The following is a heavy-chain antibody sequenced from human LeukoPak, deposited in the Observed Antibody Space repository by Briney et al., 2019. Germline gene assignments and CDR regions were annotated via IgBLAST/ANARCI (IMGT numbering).Heavy chain of an antibody. CDR2: IYSGGST. CDR3: ATGVAAYYYFDY. D-gene: IGHD6-13*01. V-gene: IGHV3-53*01. Sequence: GGSLRLSCAASGFTVSSNYMSWVRQAPGKGLEWVSVIYSGGSTYYADSVKGRFTISRDNSKNTLYLQMNSLRAEDTAVYYCATGVAAYYYFDYWGQGTLVTVPS. CDR1: GFTVSSNY. J-gene: IGHJ4*02.